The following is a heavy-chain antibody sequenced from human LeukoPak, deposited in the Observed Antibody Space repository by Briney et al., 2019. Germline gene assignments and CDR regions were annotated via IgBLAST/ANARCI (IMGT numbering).Heavy chain of an antibody. CDR3: ARCYKWDPYFDY. CDR2: IYYSGST. D-gene: IGHD5-24*01. V-gene: IGHV4-59*08. J-gene: IGHJ4*02. Sequence: SETLSLTCTVSGGSISSYYWSWIRQPPGKGLEWIGYIYYSGSTNYNPSLKSRVTMSVDTSKNQFSLKLSSVTAADTAVYYCARCYKWDPYFDYWGQGTLVTVSS. CDR1: GGSISSYY.